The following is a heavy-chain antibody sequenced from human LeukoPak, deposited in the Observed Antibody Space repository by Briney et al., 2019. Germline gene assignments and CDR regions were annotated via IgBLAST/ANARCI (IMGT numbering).Heavy chain of an antibody. J-gene: IGHJ4*02. CDR2: IYPYDSEI. CDR1: GYIFTSYS. CDR3: ARPNWARRYFDY. V-gene: IGHV5-51*01. D-gene: IGHD7-27*01. Sequence: GESLKISCKGSGYIFTSYSIAWVRQMPGKGLEWMGVIYPYDSEIRYSPSFQVQVTISADKSISTAYLQWSSLKASDTAMYYCARPNWARRYFDYWGQGTLVTVSS.